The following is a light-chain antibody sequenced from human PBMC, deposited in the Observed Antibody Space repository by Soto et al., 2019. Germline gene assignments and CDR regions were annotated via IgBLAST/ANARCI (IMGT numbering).Light chain of an antibody. Sequence: EIVLTQSPVTLSLSPGERATLSCRASQSVSSYLAWYKQKPGQAPSLLFYHASNRATGIPARFSGSGSGTDFTLTISSLEPEDFAVYYCQQRKNWQVTFGQGTRLEIK. CDR3: QQRKNWQVT. CDR2: HAS. J-gene: IGKJ5*01. CDR1: QSVSSY. V-gene: IGKV3-11*01.